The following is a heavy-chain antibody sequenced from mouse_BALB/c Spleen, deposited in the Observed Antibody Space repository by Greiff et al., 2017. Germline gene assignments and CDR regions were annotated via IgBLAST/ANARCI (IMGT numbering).Heavy chain of an antibody. CDR3: ARGGFYYGYGEAWYFDV. CDR2: ISSGGST. Sequence: EVMLVESGGGLVKPGGSLKLSCAASGFTFSSYAMSWVRQTPEKRLEWVASISSGGSTYYPDSVKGRFTISRDNARNILYLQMSSLRSEDTAMYYCARGGFYYGYGEAWYFDVWGAGTTVTVSS. V-gene: IGHV5-6-5*01. D-gene: IGHD2-2*01. CDR1: GFTFSSYA. J-gene: IGHJ1*01.